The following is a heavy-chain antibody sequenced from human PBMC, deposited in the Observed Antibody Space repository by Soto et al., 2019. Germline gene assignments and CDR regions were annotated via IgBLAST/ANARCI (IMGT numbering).Heavy chain of an antibody. D-gene: IGHD6-19*01. CDR1: GYSFTSYW. V-gene: IGHV5-10-1*01. J-gene: IGHJ6*02. CDR3: ARHQSSGWSSYGMDV. Sequence: GESLKISCKGSGYSFTSYWISWVRQMPGKGLEWMGRIDPSDSYTNYSPSFQGHVTISADKSISTAYLQWSSLKASDTAMYYCARHQSSGWSSYGMDVWGQGTTVTVSS. CDR2: IDPSDSYT.